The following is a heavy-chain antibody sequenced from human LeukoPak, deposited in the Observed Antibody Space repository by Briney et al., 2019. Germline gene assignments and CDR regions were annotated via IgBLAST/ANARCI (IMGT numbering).Heavy chain of an antibody. D-gene: IGHD3-22*01. Sequence: PGGSLRLSCAASGFTFSSYGMHWVRQAPGKGLEWVAVISYDGSNKYYADSVKGRFTISIDNSKNTLYLQMNRLRAEDTAVYYCAKGRSDYDSSGYQEWRWYFDYWGQGTLVTVSS. V-gene: IGHV3-30*18. CDR3: AKGRSDYDSSGYQEWRWYFDY. CDR1: GFTFSSYG. J-gene: IGHJ4*02. CDR2: ISYDGSNK.